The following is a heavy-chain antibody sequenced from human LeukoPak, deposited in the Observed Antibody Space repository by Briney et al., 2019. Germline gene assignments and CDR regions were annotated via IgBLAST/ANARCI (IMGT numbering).Heavy chain of an antibody. J-gene: IGHJ4*02. Sequence: GGSLRLSCAASGFTLRSYWMHWVRQAPGKGLVGVSRIKTDGSSITNADSVKGRFTISRDNDKNTLYLQMNSLRAEDTAVCYCTRGQYSYGPFDYWGQGTLVTVSS. CDR2: IKTDGSSI. CDR3: TRGQYSYGPFDY. D-gene: IGHD5-18*01. V-gene: IGHV3-74*01. CDR1: GFTLRSYW.